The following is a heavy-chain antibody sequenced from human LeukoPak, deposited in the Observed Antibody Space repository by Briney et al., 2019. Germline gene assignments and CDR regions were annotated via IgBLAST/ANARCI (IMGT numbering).Heavy chain of an antibody. CDR2: IIPILGIA. CDR1: GGTFSRYV. V-gene: IGHV1-69*04. D-gene: IGHD6-19*01. J-gene: IGHJ4*02. Sequence: SVKVSCTASGGTFSRYVISWVRQAPGQGLERMGRIIPILGIANYAQKFQGRGTNTADKATSTAHMELSSLRSEDTAVYYCAREQPDSSGWFYFDYWGQGTLVTVSS. CDR3: AREQPDSSGWFYFDY.